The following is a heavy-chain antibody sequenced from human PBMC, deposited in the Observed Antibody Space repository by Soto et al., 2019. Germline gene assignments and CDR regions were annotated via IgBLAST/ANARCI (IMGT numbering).Heavy chain of an antibody. J-gene: IGHJ5*02. D-gene: IGHD3-22*01. Sequence: EVQLVESGGGLVQPGGSLRLSCAASGFTFSSYSMNWVRQAPGKGLEWVSYISSSSSTIYYADSVKGRFTISSDNAKNSLYLQMNCLRAEDTAVYYCARDRFDYYDSSGYWRFDPWGQGTLVTVSS. CDR1: GFTFSSYS. V-gene: IGHV3-48*01. CDR2: ISSSSSTI. CDR3: ARDRFDYYDSSGYWRFDP.